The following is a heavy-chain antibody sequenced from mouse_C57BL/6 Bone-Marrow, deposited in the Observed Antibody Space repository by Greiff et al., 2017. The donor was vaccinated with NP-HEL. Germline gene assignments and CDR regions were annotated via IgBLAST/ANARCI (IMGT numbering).Heavy chain of an antibody. CDR2: IDPSDSYT. D-gene: IGHD1-1*01. CDR3: TTVDY. Sequence: QVQLKQSGAELVMPGASVKLSCKASGYTFTSYWMHWVKQRPGQGLEWIGEIDPSDSYTNYNQKFKGKSTLTVDKSSSTAYMQLSSLTSEDSAVYYCTTVDYWGQGTTLTVSS. V-gene: IGHV1-69*01. J-gene: IGHJ2*01. CDR1: GYTFTSYW.